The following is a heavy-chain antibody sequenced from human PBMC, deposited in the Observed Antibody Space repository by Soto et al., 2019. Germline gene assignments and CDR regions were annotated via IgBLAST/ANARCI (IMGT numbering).Heavy chain of an antibody. D-gene: IGHD4-17*01. Sequence: GGPLRLSCAASGFPFSTYPMSWVRPAPGKGLEWVSAISGSGGSTYYAASVTGRFTISRDNSKDTLYLQMNSLRAEDKAVYCCANDFWGVTTHFDYWGQRTLVTVSS. V-gene: IGHV3-23*01. CDR1: GFPFSTYP. CDR3: ANDFWGVTTHFDY. CDR2: ISGSGGST. J-gene: IGHJ4*02.